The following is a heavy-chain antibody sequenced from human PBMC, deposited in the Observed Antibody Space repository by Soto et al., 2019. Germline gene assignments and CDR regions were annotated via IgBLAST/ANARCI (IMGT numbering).Heavy chain of an antibody. D-gene: IGHD3-22*01. CDR1: VGSISSYY. CDR3: ARSTTSAYYYPGAFDI. CDR2: IYYSWST. J-gene: IGHJ3*02. V-gene: IGHV4-59*01. Sequence: QVQLQESGPGLVKPSETLSLTCTVSVGSISSYYWSWIRQPPGKGLEWIGYIYYSWSTNYNPSLTSRGTISVDTSKNQFSLKLRSVTAADTAVCYCARSTTSAYYYPGAFDIWGQGTMVTVSS.